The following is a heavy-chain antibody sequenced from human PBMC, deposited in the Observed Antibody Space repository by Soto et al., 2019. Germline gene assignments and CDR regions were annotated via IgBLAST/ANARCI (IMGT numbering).Heavy chain of an antibody. V-gene: IGHV4-59*12. CDR2: IYYSGNT. Sequence: PSETLSLTCTVSGGSIDSYYWSWIRQPPGKGLEWIGYIYYSGNTNYAQKFQERVTITRDMSTSTAYMELSSLRSEDTAVYYCAADLSQPLRFDYWGQGTLVTVSS. CDR1: GGSIDSYY. D-gene: IGHD2-2*01. J-gene: IGHJ4*02. CDR3: AADLSQPLRFDY.